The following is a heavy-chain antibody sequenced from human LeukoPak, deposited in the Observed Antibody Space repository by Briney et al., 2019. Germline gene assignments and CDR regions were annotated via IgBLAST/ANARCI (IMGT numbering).Heavy chain of an antibody. J-gene: IGHJ4*02. CDR1: GFSFSNYA. V-gene: IGHV3-23*01. CDR2: ISGRDDST. Sequence: GGSLRLSCAASGFSFSNYAMSWVRQVPGKGLEWVSAISGRDDSTYYADSVKGRFTISRDNSKNTLYLQMNSLRAEDTAVYYCAKDESISNGWPPSFDYWGQGTLVTVSS. CDR3: AKDESISNGWPPSFDY. D-gene: IGHD6-19*01.